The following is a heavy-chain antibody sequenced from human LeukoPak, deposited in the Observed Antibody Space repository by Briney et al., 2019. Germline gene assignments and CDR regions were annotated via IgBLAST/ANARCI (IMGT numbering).Heavy chain of an antibody. CDR2: SIPIFGTA. Sequence: ASVKVSCKASGGTFSSYAISWVRQAPGQGLEWMGGSIPIFGTANYAQKFQGRVTITADGSTSTAYMELRRLRSEDTAVYYCAREDTAMVTSWFDPWGQGTLVTVSS. CDR3: AREDTAMVTSWFDP. J-gene: IGHJ5*02. V-gene: IGHV1-69*13. CDR1: GGTFSSYA. D-gene: IGHD5-18*01.